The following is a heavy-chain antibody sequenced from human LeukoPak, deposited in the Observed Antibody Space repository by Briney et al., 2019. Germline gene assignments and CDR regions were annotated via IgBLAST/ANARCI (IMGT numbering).Heavy chain of an antibody. J-gene: IGHJ4*02. CDR2: INPNSGGT. Sequence: ASVKVSCKASGYTFTGYYMHWVRQAPGQGLEWMGWINPNSGGTNYAQKFQGRVTMTRDTSISTAYMELSTLRSDDTAVYYCARDRDGESDHDYWGQGTLVTVSS. CDR1: GYTFTGYY. CDR3: ARDRDGESDHDY. V-gene: IGHV1-2*02. D-gene: IGHD3-10*01.